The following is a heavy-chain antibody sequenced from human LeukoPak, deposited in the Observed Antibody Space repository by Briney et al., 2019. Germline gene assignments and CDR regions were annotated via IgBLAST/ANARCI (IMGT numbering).Heavy chain of an antibody. CDR3: AMSSSVTRFDY. D-gene: IGHD6-19*01. CDR2: ISTNGNT. Sequence: SQTLSLTGTVSGGSIRSGSFYWSWIRQPAGKGLEWIGRISTNGNTNYNPSLKSRVIISVDTSKNQFSLMLNSVTAADTAVYYCAMSSSVTRFDYWGQGTLVTVSS. J-gene: IGHJ4*02. V-gene: IGHV4-61*02. CDR1: GGSIRSGSFY.